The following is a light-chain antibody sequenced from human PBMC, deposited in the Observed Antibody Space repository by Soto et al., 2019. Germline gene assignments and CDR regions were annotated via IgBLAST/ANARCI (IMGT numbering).Light chain of an antibody. CDR1: QSVSNK. Sequence: EIVLTQSPATLSVSPGETVSLSCRASQSVSNKLAWFQQKPGQAPRLLMSATSTRATGIPARFSGSGSGTDFTLTISRLEPEDFAVYYCQQYGSSLTWTFGQGTKVDIK. V-gene: IGKV3-20*01. CDR3: QQYGSSLTWT. CDR2: ATS. J-gene: IGKJ1*01.